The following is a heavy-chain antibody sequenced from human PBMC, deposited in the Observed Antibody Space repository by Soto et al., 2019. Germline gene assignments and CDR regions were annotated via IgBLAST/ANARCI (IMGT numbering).Heavy chain of an antibody. Sequence: QVQLQESGPGLVKPSETLSLTCTVSGGSISSYYWSWIRQPPGKGLEWIGYIYYSGSTNYNPSLKSRVTISVDTSKNQFSLKLSSVTAAHTAVYYCARGYDLDPWGQGTLVTVSS. J-gene: IGHJ5*02. CDR1: GGSISSYY. CDR3: ARGYDLDP. CDR2: IYYSGST. D-gene: IGHD5-12*01. V-gene: IGHV4-59*01.